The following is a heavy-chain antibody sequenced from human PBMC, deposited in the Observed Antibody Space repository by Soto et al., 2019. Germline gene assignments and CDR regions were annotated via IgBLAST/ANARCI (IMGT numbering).Heavy chain of an antibody. Sequence: NPSETLSLTCTVSGGSISSGGYYRSWIRQHPGKGLEWIGYIYYSGSTYYNPSLKSRVTISVDTSKNQFSLKLSSVTAADTAVYYCARVNVEQLVIHWFDPWGQGTLVTVSS. CDR1: GGSISSGGYY. J-gene: IGHJ5*02. D-gene: IGHD6-6*01. CDR3: ARVNVEQLVIHWFDP. V-gene: IGHV4-31*03. CDR2: IYYSGST.